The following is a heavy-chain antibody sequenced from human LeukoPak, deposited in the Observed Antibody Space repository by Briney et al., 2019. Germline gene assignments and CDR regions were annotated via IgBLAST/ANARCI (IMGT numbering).Heavy chain of an antibody. V-gene: IGHV3-21*01. CDR2: ISSSSSYI. CDR3: ASTRYSGYAGIDY. D-gene: IGHD5-12*01. J-gene: IGHJ4*02. Sequence: GGSLRLSCAASGFTFSSYSMNWVRQAPGKGLEWVSSISSSSSYIYYADSVKGRFTISRDNAKNSLYLQMNSLRAEDTAVYYCASTRYSGYAGIDYWGQGTLVTVSS. CDR1: GFTFSSYS.